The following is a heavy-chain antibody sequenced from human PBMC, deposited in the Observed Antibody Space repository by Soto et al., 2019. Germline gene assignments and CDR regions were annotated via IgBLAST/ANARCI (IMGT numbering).Heavy chain of an antibody. D-gene: IGHD2-15*01. Sequence: ASVKVSCKTSGYTFTDYAIYWVRQAPGQRLEWPGWISTGNGNTKFSQKFQGRVTITRDTSATTAYMELTSLRSEDTAVYYCAKGSRMWTPDYWGQGTLVTVS. CDR1: GYTFTDYA. CDR3: AKGSRMWTPDY. J-gene: IGHJ4*02. CDR2: ISTGNGNT. V-gene: IGHV1-3*04.